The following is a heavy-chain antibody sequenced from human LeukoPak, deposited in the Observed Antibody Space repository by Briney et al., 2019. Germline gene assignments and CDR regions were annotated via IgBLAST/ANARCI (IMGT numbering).Heavy chain of an antibody. CDR2: IWYDGSNK. CDR3: ARVGSGSIHFDY. J-gene: IGHJ4*02. CDR1: GFTFSSYG. V-gene: IGHV3-33*01. D-gene: IGHD3-10*01. Sequence: PGGSLRLSCAASGFTFSSYGMHWVRQAPGKGLEWVAVIWYDGSNKYYADSVKGRFTISRDNSKNTLYLQVNSLRAEDTAVYYCARVGSGSIHFDYWGQGTLVTVSS.